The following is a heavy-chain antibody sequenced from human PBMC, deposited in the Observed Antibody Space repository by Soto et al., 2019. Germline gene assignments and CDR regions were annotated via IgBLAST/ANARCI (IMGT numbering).Heavy chain of an antibody. Sequence: GASVKVSCKASGYTFTGYYIHWVRQAPGQGLGWMGWINPNNGDTNYAQKFQGRVSMTRDTSTSTAYMELSSLRFDDTAVYYCARHSGYDYVFDYWGQGTLVTVSS. CDR2: INPNNGDT. CDR1: GYTFTGYY. V-gene: IGHV1-2*02. CDR3: ARHSGYDYVFDY. D-gene: IGHD5-12*01. J-gene: IGHJ4*02.